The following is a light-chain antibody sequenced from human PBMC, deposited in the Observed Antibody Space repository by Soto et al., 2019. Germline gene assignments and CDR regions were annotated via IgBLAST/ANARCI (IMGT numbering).Light chain of an antibody. CDR2: EVT. V-gene: IGLV2-14*01. Sequence: QSALTQPAYVSGSPGQSITISCTGTSSDVGGYNYVSWYKQHPGKAPKLMIYEVTNRPSGISNRFSGSKSGNTASLTISGLQAEDEADSSCSSYTRRSTFPWVVGTGTKLTVL. CDR1: SSDVGGYNY. J-gene: IGLJ1*01. CDR3: SSYTRRSTFPWV.